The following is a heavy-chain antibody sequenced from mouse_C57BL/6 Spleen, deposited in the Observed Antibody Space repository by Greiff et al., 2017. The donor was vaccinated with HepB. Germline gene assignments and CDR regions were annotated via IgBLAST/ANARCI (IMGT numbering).Heavy chain of an antibody. CDR3: SRHWDGGFDY. V-gene: IGHV5-12*01. CDR2: ISNGGGST. Sequence: EVQGVESGGGLVQPGGSLKLSCAASGFTFSDYYMYWVRQAPEKRLEWVAYISNGGGSTYYPDTVKGRLTISRDNAKNTLYLQMSRLKSEDTAMYYCSRHWDGGFDYWGQGTTLTVSS. CDR1: GFTFSDYY. J-gene: IGHJ2*01. D-gene: IGHD4-1*01.